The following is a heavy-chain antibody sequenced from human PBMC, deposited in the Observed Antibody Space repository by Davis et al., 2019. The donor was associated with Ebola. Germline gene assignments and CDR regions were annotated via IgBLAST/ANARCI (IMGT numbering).Heavy chain of an antibody. CDR2: INSDGSST. CDR1: GFTFSSYA. CDR3: ARGRKAYYYDSSGYYLANSGPDY. V-gene: IGHV3-74*01. Sequence: HTGGSLRLSCAASGFTFSSYAMSWVRQAPGNGLVWVSRINSDGSSTSYADSVKGRFTISKDNAKNTLDLQMNSLRDEDTAVYYCARGRKAYYYDSSGYYLANSGPDYWGQGTLVTVSS. J-gene: IGHJ4*02. D-gene: IGHD3-22*01.